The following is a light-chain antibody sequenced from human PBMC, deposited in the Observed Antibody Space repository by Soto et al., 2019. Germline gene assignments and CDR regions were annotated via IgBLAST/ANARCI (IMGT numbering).Light chain of an antibody. Sequence: QSVLTQPPSASGTPGQRVTISCSGSNSNIRSNTVNWYQQLPGTAPKLLIYSNNQRPSGVPDRFSGSKSGTSASLAISGLQSEDEADYYCAAWDDSLNGHVVFGGGTKLTFL. J-gene: IGLJ2*01. CDR1: NSNIRSNT. CDR3: AAWDDSLNGHVV. CDR2: SNN. V-gene: IGLV1-44*01.